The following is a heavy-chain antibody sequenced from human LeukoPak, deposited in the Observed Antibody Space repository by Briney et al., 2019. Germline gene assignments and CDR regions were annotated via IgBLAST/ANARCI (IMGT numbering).Heavy chain of an antibody. J-gene: IGHJ4*02. Sequence: GGSLRLSCAASGFTVSSNYISWVRQAPGKGPEWVSSISASGGDTYYADSVKGRFTISRDNSKSTLFVQMNSLRADATAVYYCAKKGTLVAGPIFFDFWGQGTLVTVFS. V-gene: IGHV3-23*01. D-gene: IGHD2-15*01. CDR3: AKKGTLVAGPIFFDF. CDR2: ISASGGDT. CDR1: GFTVSSNY.